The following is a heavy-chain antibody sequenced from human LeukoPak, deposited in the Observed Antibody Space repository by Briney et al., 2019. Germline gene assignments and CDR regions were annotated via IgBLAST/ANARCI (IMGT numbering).Heavy chain of an antibody. Sequence: SETLSLTCTVSGGSISSSSYYWSWIRQPPGKGLEWIGYIYYSGSTNYNPSLKSRVTISVDTSKNQFSLKLSSVTAADTAVYYCARDKAAGWFDPWGQGTLVTVSS. CDR2: IYYSGST. V-gene: IGHV4-61*01. CDR1: GGSISSSSYY. J-gene: IGHJ5*02. CDR3: ARDKAAGWFDP. D-gene: IGHD6-13*01.